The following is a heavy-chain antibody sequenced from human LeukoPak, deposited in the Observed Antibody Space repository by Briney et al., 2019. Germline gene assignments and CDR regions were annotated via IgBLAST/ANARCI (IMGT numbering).Heavy chain of an antibody. D-gene: IGHD1-26*01. CDR2: IYHSGST. CDR3: ARYQYSGSYYRAAFDI. CDR1: GGSISSSNW. V-gene: IGHV4-4*02. Sequence: PSETLSLTCTVSGGSISSSNWWSWVRQPPGKGLEWIGEIYHSGSTYYNPSLKSRVTISVDTSKNQFSLKLSSVTAADTAVYYCARYQYSGSYYRAAFDIWGQGTMVTVSS. J-gene: IGHJ3*02.